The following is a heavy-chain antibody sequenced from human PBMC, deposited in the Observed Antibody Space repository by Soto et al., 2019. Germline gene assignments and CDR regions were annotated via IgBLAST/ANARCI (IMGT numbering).Heavy chain of an antibody. Sequence: SETLSLTCAVYGGSFSGYYWSWIRQPPGKGLEWIGEINHSGSTNYTPSVKSRVTISVDTSKNQFSLKLSSVTAADTAVYYCAWGSSQYDFWSGYYRLDYYGMDVWGQGTTVTVSS. CDR3: AWGSSQYDFWSGYYRLDYYGMDV. J-gene: IGHJ6*02. D-gene: IGHD3-3*01. V-gene: IGHV4-34*01. CDR2: INHSGST. CDR1: GGSFSGYY.